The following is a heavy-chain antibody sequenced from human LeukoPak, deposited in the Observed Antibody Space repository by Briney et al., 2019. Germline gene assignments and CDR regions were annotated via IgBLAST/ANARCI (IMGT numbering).Heavy chain of an antibody. CDR1: GGSLSGYY. J-gene: IGHJ5*02. V-gene: IGHV4-34*01. CDR3: ARHGRSWFGEARVRWFDP. Sequence: SETLSLTCGVFGGSLSGYYWSWIRQPPGKGLEWIGEISHGGSTNYNPSFSSRITISIDMSKNQFSLKLSSVTAADTAVYYCARHGRSWFGEARVRWFDPWGQGTLVTVSS. CDR2: ISHGGST. D-gene: IGHD3-10*01.